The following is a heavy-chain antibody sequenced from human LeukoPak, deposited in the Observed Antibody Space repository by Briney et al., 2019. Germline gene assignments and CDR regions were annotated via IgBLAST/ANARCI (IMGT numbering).Heavy chain of an antibody. CDR2: IYYSGST. CDR3: ARRVEYSYGENYFDY. V-gene: IGHV4-61*05. D-gene: IGHD5-18*01. CDR1: GGSISSSNYY. J-gene: IGHJ4*02. Sequence: KPSETLSLTWTVSGGSISSSNYYWGWIRQPPGKGLGGIGDIYYSGSTNYNPSLKSRVTISVDTSKNQFSLKLSSVTAADTAVYYCARRVEYSYGENYFDYWGQGTLVTVSS.